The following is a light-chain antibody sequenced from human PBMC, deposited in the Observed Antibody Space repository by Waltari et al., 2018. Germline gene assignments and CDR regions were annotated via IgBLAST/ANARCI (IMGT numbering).Light chain of an antibody. CDR1: QTVDTY. CDR2: DAS. CDR3: QQHSSWPLT. Sequence: EIVLTQSPAALSLSPGECATLSCRASQTVDTYLAWYQHKPGQSPRLLIYDASNRATGLPARFSGGGSGTDFTLTISSLEPEDFALYYCQQHSSWPLTFGGGTEVEIK. J-gene: IGKJ4*01. V-gene: IGKV3-11*01.